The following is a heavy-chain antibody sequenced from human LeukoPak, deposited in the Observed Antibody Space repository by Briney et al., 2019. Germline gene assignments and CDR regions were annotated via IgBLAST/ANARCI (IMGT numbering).Heavy chain of an antibody. J-gene: IGHJ4*02. CDR2: ISSSGSTI. CDR3: ATANNQYYHSLVDY. V-gene: IGHV3-48*03. D-gene: IGHD3-22*01. CDR1: GFTFSSYE. Sequence: GRSLRLSCAASGFTFSSYEMNWVRQAPGKGLEWVSYISSSGSTIYYTESVKGRFTISRDNAKNSLYLQMNSLRAEDTAVYYCATANNQYYHSLVDYWGQGTLVTVSS.